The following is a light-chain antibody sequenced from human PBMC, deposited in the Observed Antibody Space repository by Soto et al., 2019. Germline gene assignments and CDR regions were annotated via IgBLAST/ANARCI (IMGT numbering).Light chain of an antibody. Sequence: EVVLTQSPDTLSLSPGERATLSCRASQSVSSDYLVWYQQKPGQSPRLLIFGASTRAFGIPDRFSGSWSGSDFTLTISRLEPEDFAVYYCQQYDTSPFTFGGGTKVDIK. V-gene: IGKV3-20*01. CDR3: QQYDTSPFT. CDR1: QSVSSDY. CDR2: GAS. J-gene: IGKJ4*01.